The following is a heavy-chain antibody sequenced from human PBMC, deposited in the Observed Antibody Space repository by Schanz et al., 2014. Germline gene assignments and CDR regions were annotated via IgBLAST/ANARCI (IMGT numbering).Heavy chain of an antibody. J-gene: IGHJ4*02. CDR3: ARKVVATIGGYYDN. Sequence: EVQLLESGGGLVQPGGSLRLSCAASGFTFSSYDMSWVRQAPGKGLEWVSAISGSGGSTYYADSVRGRFTISRDNAENTLFLQRNSLRAEDTAVYYCARKVVATIGGYYDNWGQGTLVIVSS. CDR2: ISGSGGST. D-gene: IGHD5-12*01. CDR1: GFTFSSYD. V-gene: IGHV3-23*01.